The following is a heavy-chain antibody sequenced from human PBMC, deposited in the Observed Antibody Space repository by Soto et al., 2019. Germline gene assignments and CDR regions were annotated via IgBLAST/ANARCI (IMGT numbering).Heavy chain of an antibody. D-gene: IGHD1-26*01. J-gene: IGHJ6*02. CDR3: VRQGIGALHGLVDV. V-gene: IGHV4-59*08. Sequence: QVQLQASGPGLVKPSDTLSLTCTVSGDAIGTYNWGWIRQPPGKRLEWIGYIYSNGGTSYNPALKSRVTISADTSTKQLSLRLSSVTAADTAGYYCVRQGIGALHGLVDVWGQGTTVTVSS. CDR1: GDAIGTYN. CDR2: IYSNGGT.